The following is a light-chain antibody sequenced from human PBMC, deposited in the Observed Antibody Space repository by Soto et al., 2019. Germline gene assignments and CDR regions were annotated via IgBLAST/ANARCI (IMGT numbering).Light chain of an antibody. CDR1: SSDIGNYNY. J-gene: IGLJ2*01. CDR3: CSYSTATPPGGV. CDR2: EVS. Sequence: QSALTQPASVSGSPGQSITISCTGTSSDIGNYNYVSWYQQYPGEAPKLMIYEVSNRPSGFSNRFSGSKSGNTASLTISRLRSEDEADYYCCSYSTATPPGGVFGGGTKLTVL. V-gene: IGLV2-14*01.